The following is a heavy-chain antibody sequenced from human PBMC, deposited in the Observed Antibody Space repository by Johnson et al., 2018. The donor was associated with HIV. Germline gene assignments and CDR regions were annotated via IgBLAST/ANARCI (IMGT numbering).Heavy chain of an antibody. CDR1: GFTFDDYA. D-gene: IGHD3-22*01. J-gene: IGHJ3*02. CDR3: ARDGQDRDDAFDI. CDR2: ISGSGCST. Sequence: VQLVESGGGLVQPGRSLRLSCAASGFTFDDYAMHWVRQAPGKGLEWVSAISGSGCSTYYADSVKGRFTISRDNSKNTLYLQMNSLRAEDTAVYYCARDGQDRDDAFDIWGQGTMVTVSS. V-gene: IGHV3-23*04.